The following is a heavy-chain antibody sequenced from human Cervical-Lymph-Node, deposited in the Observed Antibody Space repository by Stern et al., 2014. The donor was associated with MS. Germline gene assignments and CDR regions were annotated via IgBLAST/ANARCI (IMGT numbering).Heavy chain of an antibody. J-gene: IGHJ6*02. CDR2: IIPIVVRG. CDR1: GGTVSGHV. V-gene: IGHV1-69*01. Sequence: QVQLVQSGAEVKKPGSSVKVSCKASGGTVSGHVISWVRQAPGQGLEWMGGIIPIVVRGVYTQKLQDRVTITAAESKNTTYMELSGLTSDDTAVYYCARAYYYGSGDFYYYYEMDVWGQGTTVTVS. CDR3: ARAYYYGSGDFYYYYEMDV. D-gene: IGHD3-22*01.